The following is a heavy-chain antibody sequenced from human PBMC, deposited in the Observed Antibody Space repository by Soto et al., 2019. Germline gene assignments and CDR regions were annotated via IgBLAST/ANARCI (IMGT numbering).Heavy chain of an antibody. CDR2: ISGSGGST. D-gene: IGHD3-10*01. Sequence: GGSLRLSCAASGFTFSSYAMSWVRQAPGKGLEWVSAISGSGGSTYYADSVKGRFTISRDNSKNTLYLQMNSLRAEDTAVYYCAKDRTYYYGSGSLVSNWEFDYWGQGTLVTVSS. CDR3: AKDRTYYYGSGSLVSNWEFDY. V-gene: IGHV3-23*01. CDR1: GFTFSSYA. J-gene: IGHJ4*02.